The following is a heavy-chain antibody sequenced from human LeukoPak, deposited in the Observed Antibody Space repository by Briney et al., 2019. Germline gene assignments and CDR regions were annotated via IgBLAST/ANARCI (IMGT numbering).Heavy chain of an antibody. V-gene: IGHV3-30*04. CDR3: ASGLFKYTSGSDLFDY. D-gene: IGHD5-12*01. Sequence: PGGSLRLSCAASGFTFHYFAMHWVRQAPGKGLEWVAVISFDGRNEYYADSVKGRFTISRDNSKNTLYLQMSSLRAEDTAIYFCASGLFKYTSGSDLFDYWGQGTLVTVSS. CDR1: GFTFHYFA. CDR2: ISFDGRNE. J-gene: IGHJ4*02.